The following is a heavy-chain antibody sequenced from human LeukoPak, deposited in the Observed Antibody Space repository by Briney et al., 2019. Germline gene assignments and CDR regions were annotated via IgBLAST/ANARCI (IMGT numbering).Heavy chain of an antibody. D-gene: IGHD1-26*01. CDR1: GGTFSSYA. J-gene: IGHJ5*02. Sequence: SVKVSCKASGGTFSSYAISWVRQAPGQGLERMGGIIPIFGTANYAQKFQGRVTITADESTSTAYMELSSLRSEDTAVYYCASSGSYLDFWFDPWGQGTLVTVSS. CDR3: ASSGSYLDFWFDP. CDR2: IIPIFGTA. V-gene: IGHV1-69*13.